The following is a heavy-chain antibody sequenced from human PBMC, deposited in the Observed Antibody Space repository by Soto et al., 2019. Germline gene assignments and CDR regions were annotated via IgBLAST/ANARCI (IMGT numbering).Heavy chain of an antibody. D-gene: IGHD2-2*01. CDR3: ARGVTAAIGSVYNWFDT. CDR1: GGAFSSYA. Sequence: ASVKVSCKTSGGAFSSYAISWVRQAPGQGLEWMGGIVPILRRADYAQKFQGRVTVTADEAASTAYMELTSLRSEDTAVYYCARGVTAAIGSVYNWFDTWGQGTLVTVSS. V-gene: IGHV1-69*10. J-gene: IGHJ5*02. CDR2: IVPILRRA.